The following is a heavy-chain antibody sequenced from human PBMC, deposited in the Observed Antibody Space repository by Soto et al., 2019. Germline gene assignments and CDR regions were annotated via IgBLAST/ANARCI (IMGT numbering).Heavy chain of an antibody. CDR3: ASLNYDFWSRPLIDY. V-gene: IGHV4-39*01. J-gene: IGHJ4*02. Sequence: SETLSLTCTVSGGSISSSSYYWGWIRQPPGKGLEWIGSIYYSGSTYYNPSLKSRVTISVDTSKNQFSLKLSSVTAADTAVYYCASLNYDFWSRPLIDYWGQGTLVIVSS. CDR1: GGSISSSSYY. D-gene: IGHD3-3*01. CDR2: IYYSGST.